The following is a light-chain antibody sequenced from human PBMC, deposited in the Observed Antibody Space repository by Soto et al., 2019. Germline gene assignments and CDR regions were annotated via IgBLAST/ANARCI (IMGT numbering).Light chain of an antibody. CDR3: SSYAGNNNLVV. CDR2: EVS. CDR1: SSDVGGYNY. J-gene: IGLJ2*01. Sequence: QSALTQPPSASGSPGQSVTISCTGTSSDVGGYNYVSWYQQHPGKAPKLVIYEVSKRRSGVPARFSGSKSGNTASLTVSGLQAEDEADYYCSSYAGNNNLVVFGGGTKLTVL. V-gene: IGLV2-8*01.